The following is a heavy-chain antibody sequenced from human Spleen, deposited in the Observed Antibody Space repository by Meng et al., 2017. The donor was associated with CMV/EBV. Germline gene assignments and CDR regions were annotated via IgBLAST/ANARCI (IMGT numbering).Heavy chain of an antibody. CDR3: AKDPGREVYGEYFQH. J-gene: IGHJ1*01. CDR2: IDSDESNARDGTNT. V-gene: IGHV3-74*01. Sequence: GGSLRLSCAASGFTFSSYWMHWVRQAPGKGLVWVARIDSDESNARDGTNTRYADSVKGRFTISRDNAKNTLYLQMNSLRAEDTAVYYCAKDPGREVYGEYFQHWGQGTLVTVSS. D-gene: IGHD5-24*01. CDR1: GFTFSSYW.